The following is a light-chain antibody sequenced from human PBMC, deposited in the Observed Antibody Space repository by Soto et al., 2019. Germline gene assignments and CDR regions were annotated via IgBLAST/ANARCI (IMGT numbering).Light chain of an antibody. CDR2: KAS. Sequence: DIQMTQSPSTLSASVGDRVTITCRASQSISSWLAWYQQKPGKAPKLLIYKASSLESGVPLRFSGSGSGTEFTLTISSLQPDDFANYYCQQYNSYPTFGQGTKVEIK. V-gene: IGKV1-5*03. CDR1: QSISSW. J-gene: IGKJ1*01. CDR3: QQYNSYPT.